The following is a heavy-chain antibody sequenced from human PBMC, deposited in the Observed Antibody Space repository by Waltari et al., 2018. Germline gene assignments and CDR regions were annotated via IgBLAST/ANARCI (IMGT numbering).Heavy chain of an antibody. D-gene: IGHD6-19*01. J-gene: IGHJ4*02. Sequence: QVRLVESGGGVAHPGGSLRLSGAASGITLSSSAMHWVRQAPGKGLEWVTSIVNDGTKKYYADSVKGRFTISRDNSKKMLWLQLNSLRADDTGLYYCARDSDSTGWYIDSWGQGTLVTVSS. CDR3: ARDSDSTGWYIDS. V-gene: IGHV3-30*01. CDR1: GITLSSSA. CDR2: IVNDGTKK.